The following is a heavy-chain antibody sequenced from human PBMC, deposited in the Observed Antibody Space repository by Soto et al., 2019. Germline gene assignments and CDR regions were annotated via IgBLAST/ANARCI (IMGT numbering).Heavy chain of an antibody. D-gene: IGHD4-17*01. V-gene: IGHV4-31*03. CDR3: ARTTVTTSQLGGSSKYNWFDP. CDR2: IYYSGST. CDR1: GGSISSGGYY. Sequence: SETLSLTCTVSGGSISSGGYYWSWIRQHPGKGLEWIGYIYYSGSTYYNPSLKSRVTISVDTSKNQFSLKLSSVTAADTAVYYCARTTVTTSQLGGSSKYNWFDPWGQGTLVTVSS. J-gene: IGHJ5*02.